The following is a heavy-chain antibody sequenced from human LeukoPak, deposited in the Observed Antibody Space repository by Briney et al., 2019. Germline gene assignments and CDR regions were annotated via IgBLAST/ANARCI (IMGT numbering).Heavy chain of an antibody. J-gene: IGHJ4*02. V-gene: IGHV3-74*01. CDR2: INGDGSST. CDR1: GFTFSSYW. D-gene: IGHD1-14*01. CDR3: TRGGGTSDY. Sequence: GGSLRLSCAASGFTFSSYWMHWVRQAPGKGLVWVSRINGDGSSTSYADSVKGRFSISRDNTRNTVYMQMNSLRAEDTAVYYCTRGGGTSDYWGQGTLVTVSS.